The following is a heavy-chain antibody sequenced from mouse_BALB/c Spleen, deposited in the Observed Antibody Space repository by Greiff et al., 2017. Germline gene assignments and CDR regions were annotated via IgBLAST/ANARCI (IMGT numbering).Heavy chain of an antibody. Sequence: DVQLQESGPSLVKPSHTLSLTCSVTGDSITSGYWNWIRKFPGNKLEYMGYISYSGSTYYNPSLKSRISITRDTSKNQYYLQLNSVTTEDTATYYCASTPSHYRYDEAWFAYWGQGTLVTVSA. CDR3: ASTPSHYRYDEAWFAY. D-gene: IGHD2-14*01. CDR2: ISYSGST. J-gene: IGHJ3*01. CDR1: GDSITSGY. V-gene: IGHV3-8*02.